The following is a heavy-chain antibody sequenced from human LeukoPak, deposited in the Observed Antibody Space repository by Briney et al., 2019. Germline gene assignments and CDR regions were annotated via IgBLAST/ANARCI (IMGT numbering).Heavy chain of an antibody. CDR1: GGSISSGDFP. CDR2: IFHTGHT. Sequence: SETLSLTCAVSGGSISSGDFPWSWIRPPPGKGLEWIGYIFHTGHTSYNPSPKSRVTISVDMSKNQLSLRLTSVTAADTAVYYCARGFYGAGSHFDYWGQGTLVTVSS. D-gene: IGHD3-10*01. CDR3: ARGFYGAGSHFDY. J-gene: IGHJ4*02. V-gene: IGHV4-30-2*01.